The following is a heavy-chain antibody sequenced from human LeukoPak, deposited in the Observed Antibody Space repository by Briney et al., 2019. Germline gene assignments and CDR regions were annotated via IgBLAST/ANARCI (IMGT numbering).Heavy chain of an antibody. CDR2: VASSGTS. CDR3: ARVVRGVVSSNWFDP. D-gene: IGHD2-8*02. V-gene: IGHV4-59*01. J-gene: IGHJ5*02. CDR1: GDSLNTYY. Sequence: SETLSLTCTVSGDSLNTYYWTWIRQPPGKELEWIGFVASSGTSNYSPSLKSRVVISIDTSKNQFSLALTSVTPADTAVYYCARVVRGVVSSNWFDPWGQGTLVSVSS.